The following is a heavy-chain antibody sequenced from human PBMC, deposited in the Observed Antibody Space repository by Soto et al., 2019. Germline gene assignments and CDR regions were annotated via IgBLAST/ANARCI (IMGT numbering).Heavy chain of an antibody. D-gene: IGHD3-3*01. CDR1: GFTFSSYW. CDR3: ARVGDFWSGYSDAFDI. V-gene: IGHV3-7*01. J-gene: IGHJ3*02. CDR2: IKQDGSEK. Sequence: HPGGSLRLSCAASGFTFSSYWMSWVRQAPGKGLEWVANIKQDGSEKYYVDSVKGRFTISRDNAKNSLYLQMNSLRAEDTAVYYCARVGDFWSGYSDAFDIWGQGTMVTVSS.